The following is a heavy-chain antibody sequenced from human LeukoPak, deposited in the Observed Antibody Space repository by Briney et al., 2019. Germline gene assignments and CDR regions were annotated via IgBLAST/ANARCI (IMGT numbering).Heavy chain of an antibody. CDR1: GFTFSSYA. V-gene: IGHV3-23*01. CDR3: AKSNSSSWFFYY. Sequence: GGSLRLSCAASGFTFSSYAMSWVRQAPGKGLEWVSSISYSGGDTYYADSVKGRFTISRDNSKNTLYLQMNSLRAEDTAVYYCAKSNSSSWFFYYWGQGTLVTVSS. CDR2: ISYSGGDT. D-gene: IGHD6-13*01. J-gene: IGHJ4*02.